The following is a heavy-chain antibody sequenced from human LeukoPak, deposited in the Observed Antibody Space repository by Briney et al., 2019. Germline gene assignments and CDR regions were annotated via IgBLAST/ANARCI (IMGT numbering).Heavy chain of an antibody. CDR1: GGSFSGYY. CDR2: INHSGST. CDR3: ARGLLLLWFGELFLGFDP. J-gene: IGHJ5*02. Sequence: PSETLSLTCAVYGGSFSGYYWSWIRQPPGKGLEWIREINHSGSTNYNPSLKSRVTISVDTSKNQFSLKLSSVTAADTAVYYCARGLLLLWFGELFLGFDPWGQGTLVTVSS. V-gene: IGHV4-34*01. D-gene: IGHD3-10*01.